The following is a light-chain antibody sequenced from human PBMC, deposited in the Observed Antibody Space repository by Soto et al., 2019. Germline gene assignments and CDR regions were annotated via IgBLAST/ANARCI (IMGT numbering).Light chain of an antibody. CDR3: QQYGSSPRT. CDR2: GAS. Sequence: ELVLTQSPGTLSLYPGERATLSCRASQSVSSSYLAWYQQKPGQAPRLLIYGASSRATGIPDRFSGSGSGTDFTLTIIRLEPEDFAVYYCQQYGSSPRTFGQGTKVEIK. CDR1: QSVSSSY. V-gene: IGKV3-20*01. J-gene: IGKJ1*01.